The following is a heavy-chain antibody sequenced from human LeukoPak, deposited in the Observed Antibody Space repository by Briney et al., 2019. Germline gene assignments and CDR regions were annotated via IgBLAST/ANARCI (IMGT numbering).Heavy chain of an antibody. CDR1: GGSISRYY. CDR3: ARDYITMVRGEYYYYGMDV. V-gene: IGHV4-59*01. Sequence: PSETLSLTCTVSGGSISRYYWSWIRQPPGKGLEWIGDIYYSGSTNYNPSLKSRVTISVDTTKNQFSLKLSSVAAADTAVYYSARDYITMVRGEYYYYGMDVWGQGTTVTVSS. J-gene: IGHJ6*02. D-gene: IGHD3-10*01. CDR2: IYYSGST.